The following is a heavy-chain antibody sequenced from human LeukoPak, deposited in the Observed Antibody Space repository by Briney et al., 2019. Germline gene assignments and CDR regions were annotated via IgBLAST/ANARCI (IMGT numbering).Heavy chain of an antibody. CDR3: ARASVTYYYYMDV. CDR1: GGSISSANYY. V-gene: IGHV4-61*02. Sequence: SRTLSLTCTVSGGSISSANYYLNWIRQPAGKGLEWIGRIYTSGSTKYDPSLKSQVTISIDTSKNQFSLKLSSVTAADTAVYYCARASVTYYYYMDVWGKGTTVTVSS. D-gene: IGHD4-11*01. J-gene: IGHJ6*03. CDR2: IYTSGST.